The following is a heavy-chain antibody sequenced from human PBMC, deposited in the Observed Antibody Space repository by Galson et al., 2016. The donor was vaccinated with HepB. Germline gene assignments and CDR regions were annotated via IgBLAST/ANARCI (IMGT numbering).Heavy chain of an antibody. D-gene: IGHD3-3*02. CDR2: IYYSGST. Sequence: SETLSLTCTVSGGSISSSSKYWGWIRQPPGKGLEWIGNIYYSGSTYYNPSLKSRVTISVDTSKKQFSLKVSSVTAGDTAVYYCAIASPAFDFWGQGTLVTVSA. CDR3: AIASPAFDF. J-gene: IGHJ4*02. CDR1: GGSISSSSKY. V-gene: IGHV4-39*01.